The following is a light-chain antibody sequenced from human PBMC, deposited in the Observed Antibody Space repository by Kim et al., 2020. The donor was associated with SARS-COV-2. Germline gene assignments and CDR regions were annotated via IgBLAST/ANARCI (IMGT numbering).Light chain of an antibody. CDR1: QSVSSY. Sequence: EIVLTQSPATLSLSPGERATLSCRASQSVSSYLAWYQQKPGQAPRLLIYDASNRATGIPARFSGSGSGTDFTLTISSLEPEDFAVYYCQRRSNWPPTFCG. V-gene: IGKV3-11*01. CDR3: QRRSNWPPT. J-gene: IGKJ4*01. CDR2: DAS.